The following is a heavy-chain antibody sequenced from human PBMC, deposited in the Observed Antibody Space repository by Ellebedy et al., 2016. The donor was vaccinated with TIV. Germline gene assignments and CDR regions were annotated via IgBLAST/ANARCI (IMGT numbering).Heavy chain of an antibody. Sequence: GESLKISCAASGFTFSSYGMHWVRQAPGKGLEWVAVIWYNGSNKYYADSVKGRFTISRDNSKNTLYLQMNSLRAEDTAVYYCARGGQWLENWGQGTLVTVSS. J-gene: IGHJ4*02. D-gene: IGHD6-19*01. V-gene: IGHV3-33*01. CDR3: ARGGQWLEN. CDR2: IWYNGSNK. CDR1: GFTFSSYG.